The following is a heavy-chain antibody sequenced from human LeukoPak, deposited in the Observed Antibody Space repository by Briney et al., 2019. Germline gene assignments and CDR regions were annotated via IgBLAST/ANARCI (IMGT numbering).Heavy chain of an antibody. Sequence: ASVKVSCKASGYTFTSYDINWVRQATGQGLEWMGWMNPNSGNTGYAPKFQGRVTMTRNTSISTAYMELSSLRSENTAVYYWARYSVAGTSYFDYWGQGTLVTVSS. CDR1: GYTFTSYD. V-gene: IGHV1-8*01. J-gene: IGHJ4*02. CDR2: MNPNSGNT. D-gene: IGHD6-19*01. CDR3: ARYSVAGTSYFDY.